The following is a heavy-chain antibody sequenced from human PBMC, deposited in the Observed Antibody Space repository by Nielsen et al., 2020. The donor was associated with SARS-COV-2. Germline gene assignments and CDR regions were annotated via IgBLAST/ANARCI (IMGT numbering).Heavy chain of an antibody. CDR3: ARVITDGNYYYYYGMDV. D-gene: IGHD3-10*01. V-gene: IGHV3-48*01. J-gene: IGHJ6*02. CDR1: GFTFSSYS. CDR2: ISTSSRTI. Sequence: GGSLRLSCAASGFTFSSYSMNWVRQAPGKGLDWVSYISTSSRTIYYADSVKGRFTISRDNAKNSLYLQMNSLRAEDTAVYYRARVITDGNYYYYYGMDVWGQGTTVTVSS.